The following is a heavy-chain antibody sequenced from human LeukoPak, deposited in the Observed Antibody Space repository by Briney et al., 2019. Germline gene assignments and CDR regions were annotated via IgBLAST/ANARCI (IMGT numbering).Heavy chain of an antibody. D-gene: IGHD3-16*02. CDR3: ARDRSSVWGSYRDAFDI. V-gene: IGHV1-2*04. J-gene: IGHJ3*02. CDR2: INPNSGGT. CDR1: GYTFTGYY. Sequence: ASVNVSCKASGYTFTGYYMHWVRPAPGQGLEWMGWINPNSGGTNYAQKFQGWVTMTRDTSISTAYMGLSRLRSDDTAVYYCARDRSSVWGSYRDAFDIWGQGTMVTVSS.